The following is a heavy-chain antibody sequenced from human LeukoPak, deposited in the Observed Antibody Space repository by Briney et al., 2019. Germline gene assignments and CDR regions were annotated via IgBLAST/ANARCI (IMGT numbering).Heavy chain of an antibody. CDR1: GFTFSSYG. CDR2: ISGSGGST. Sequence: GGSLRLSCAASGFTFSSYGMSWVRQAPGKGLEWVSAISGSGGSTYYADSVKGRFTISRENAKNSLYLQMNSLRAEDTAVYYCARDYGGSSPFDYWGQGTLVTVSS. J-gene: IGHJ4*02. D-gene: IGHD4-23*01. CDR3: ARDYGGSSPFDY. V-gene: IGHV3-23*01.